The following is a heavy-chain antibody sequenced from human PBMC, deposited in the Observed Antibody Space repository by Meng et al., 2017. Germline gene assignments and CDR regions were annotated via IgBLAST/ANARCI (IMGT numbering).Heavy chain of an antibody. J-gene: IGHJ4*02. CDR3: SRDSLNTVVFDY. V-gene: IGHV3-11*04. CDR1: GFTFSDYY. D-gene: IGHD4-23*01. CDR2: ISSSCSTI. Sequence: GESLKISCAASGFTFSDYYMSWIRQAPGKGLEWVSYISSSCSTIYYADSVKGRFTISRDNAKNSLYLQMNSLRAEDTAVYYYSRDSLNTVVFDYWGQGTLVTVSS.